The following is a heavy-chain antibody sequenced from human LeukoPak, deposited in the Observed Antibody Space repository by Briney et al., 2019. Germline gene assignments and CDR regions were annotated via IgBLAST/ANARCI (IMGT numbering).Heavy chain of an antibody. V-gene: IGHV3-11*04. Sequence: GGSLRLSCAASGFTFSDYYMSWIRQAPGKGLEWVSYISSSGSTIYYADSVKGRVTISRDNAKNSLYLQMNSLRAEDTAVYYCARAPDIVVVPAAASTYYYYMDVWGKGTTVTVSS. CDR1: GFTFSDYY. CDR3: ARAPDIVVVPAAASTYYYYMDV. D-gene: IGHD2-2*01. J-gene: IGHJ6*03. CDR2: ISSSGSTI.